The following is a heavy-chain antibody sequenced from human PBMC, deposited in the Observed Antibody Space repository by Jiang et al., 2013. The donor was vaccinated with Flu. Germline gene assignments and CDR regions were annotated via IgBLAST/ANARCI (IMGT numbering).Heavy chain of an antibody. Sequence: KPTQTLTLTCTFSGFSLTTNGVGVGWIRQPPGKALEWLALIYWDDDKRYSPSLKSRLTITKDTSKNQVVLTMTNMDPVDTATYYCAHSLVPIWFGDYWGQGTLVTVSS. CDR2: IYWDDDK. V-gene: IGHV2-5*02. CDR1: GFSLTTNGVG. D-gene: IGHD3-10*01. J-gene: IGHJ4*02. CDR3: AHSLVPIWFGDY.